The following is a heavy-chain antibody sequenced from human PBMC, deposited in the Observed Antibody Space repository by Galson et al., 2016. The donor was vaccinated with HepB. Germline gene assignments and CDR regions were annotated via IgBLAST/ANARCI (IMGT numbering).Heavy chain of an antibody. D-gene: IGHD3-9*01. CDR2: ISGSGGST. Sequence: SLRLSCADSGFTFSSYAMCWVRQAPGKGLEWVSAISGSGGSTYYADSVKGRFTISRDNSKNTLYLQMNSLRAGDTAVYYCARYYDILTGYSNYGMDVWGQGTTVTVSS. CDR1: GFTFSSYA. J-gene: IGHJ6*01. CDR3: ARYYDILTGYSNYGMDV. V-gene: IGHV3-23*01.